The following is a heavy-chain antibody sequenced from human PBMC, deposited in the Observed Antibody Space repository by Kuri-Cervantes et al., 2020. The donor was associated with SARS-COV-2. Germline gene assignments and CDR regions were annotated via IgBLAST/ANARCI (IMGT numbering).Heavy chain of an antibody. CDR3: ARSRVLQLWFGELYY. CDR1: GFTFSSYA. Sequence: GESLKIPCAASGFTFSSYAMHWVRQAPGKGLEWVAVISYDGSNKYYADSVKGRFTISRDNSKNTLYLQMNSLRAEDTAVYYCARSRVLQLWFGELYYWGQGTLVTVSS. CDR2: ISYDGSNK. D-gene: IGHD3-10*01. V-gene: IGHV3-30-3*01. J-gene: IGHJ4*02.